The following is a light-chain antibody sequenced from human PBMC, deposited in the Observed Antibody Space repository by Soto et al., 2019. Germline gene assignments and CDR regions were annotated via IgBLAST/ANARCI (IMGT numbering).Light chain of an antibody. Sequence: DIQMTQSPSSLSASVGDRVTITCRASQSISTFVNWYQQKPGKAPKLLIFAASNLQSGVPSRFSGGGSGTDFTLTITTLQPEDFATYYCQQSYNTPPINFGQGTRLEIK. CDR3: QQSYNTPPIN. CDR2: AAS. V-gene: IGKV1-39*01. J-gene: IGKJ5*01. CDR1: QSISTF.